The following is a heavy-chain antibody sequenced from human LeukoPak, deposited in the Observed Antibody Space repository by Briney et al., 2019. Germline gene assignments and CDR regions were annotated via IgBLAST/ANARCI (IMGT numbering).Heavy chain of an antibody. CDR2: ISSSSSMI. J-gene: IGHJ4*02. V-gene: IGHV3-48*02. Sequence: PGGSLRLSCATSGFTFSGYSMHWVRQAPGRGLEWLAYISSSSSMIYYADSVKGRFTVSRDNTKKSLYLDMNSLRDEDTAMYYCASNMYTENYYLYPFWGQGTLVTVSS. CDR3: ASNMYTENYYLYPF. D-gene: IGHD3-22*01. CDR1: GFTFSGYS.